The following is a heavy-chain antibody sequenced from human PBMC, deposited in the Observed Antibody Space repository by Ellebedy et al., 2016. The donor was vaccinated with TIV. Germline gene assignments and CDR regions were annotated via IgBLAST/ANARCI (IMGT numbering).Heavy chain of an antibody. J-gene: IGHJ4*02. Sequence: PGGSLRLSCVASGFTFSHYGMHWVRQAPGKGLEWVAAISSDGSNKYYADSVKGRFTISRYNSKNTLYLQMNSLRAEETAVYYCAKEQSSSWYSVYFDYWGQGTLVTVSS. CDR2: ISSDGSNK. CDR3: AKEQSSSWYSVYFDY. D-gene: IGHD6-13*01. V-gene: IGHV3-30*18. CDR1: GFTFSHYG.